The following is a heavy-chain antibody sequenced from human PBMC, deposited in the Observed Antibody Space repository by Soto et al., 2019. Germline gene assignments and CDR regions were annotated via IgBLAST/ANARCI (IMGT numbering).Heavy chain of an antibody. CDR2: ISGSGDST. CDR1: GFTFSSYA. V-gene: IGHV3-23*01. CDR3: AKTVPGTKY. Sequence: EVQLLESGGGLVQPGGSLRLSCAASGFTFSSYAMSWVRQAPGKGLEWVSGISGSGDSTYYADSVKGRFTISRDNSKNTLFLQMNSPGAEDTALYYCAKTVPGTKYWGQGTLVTVSS. D-gene: IGHD6-19*01. J-gene: IGHJ4*02.